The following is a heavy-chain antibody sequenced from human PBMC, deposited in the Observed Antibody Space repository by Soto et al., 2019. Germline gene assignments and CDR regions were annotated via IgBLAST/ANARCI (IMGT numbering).Heavy chain of an antibody. CDR1: GYTLTELS. CDR3: ATIWFGLDWFDP. D-gene: IGHD3-10*01. Sequence: ASVKVSCKVSGYTLTELSMHWVRQAPGKGLEWMGGFDPEDGETIYAQKFQGRVTMTEDTSTDTAYMELGSLRSEDTAVYYCATIWFGLDWFDPWGQGTLVTVSS. V-gene: IGHV1-24*01. CDR2: FDPEDGET. J-gene: IGHJ5*02.